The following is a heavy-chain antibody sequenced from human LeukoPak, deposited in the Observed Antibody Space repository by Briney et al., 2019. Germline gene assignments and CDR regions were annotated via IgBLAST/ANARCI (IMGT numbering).Heavy chain of an antibody. CDR1: GGSISSYY. CDR2: IYYSGST. CDR3: ARGRSNYYGMDV. D-gene: IGHD1-26*01. Sequence: SETLSLTCIVSGGSISSYYWSWIRQPPGKGLEWIGYIYYSGSTNYNPSLKSRVTISVDTSKNQFSLKLSSVTAADTAVYYCARGRSNYYGMDVWGQGTTVTVSS. V-gene: IGHV4-59*01. J-gene: IGHJ6*02.